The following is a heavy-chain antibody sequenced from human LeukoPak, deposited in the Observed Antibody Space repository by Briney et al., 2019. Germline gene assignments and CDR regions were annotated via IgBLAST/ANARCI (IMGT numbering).Heavy chain of an antibody. CDR2: IYYSGST. J-gene: IGHJ4*02. V-gene: IGHV4-59*08. D-gene: IGHD3-22*01. CDR1: GGSISSYY. CDR3: ARRTAKGSYYDTHHFDY. Sequence: SETLSLTCTVSGGSISSYYWSWIRQPPGKGLEWIGYIYYSGSTNYNPSLKSRVTISVGTSKNQFSLKLGSVTAADTAVYYCARRTAKGSYYDTHHFDYWGQGTLDTVSS.